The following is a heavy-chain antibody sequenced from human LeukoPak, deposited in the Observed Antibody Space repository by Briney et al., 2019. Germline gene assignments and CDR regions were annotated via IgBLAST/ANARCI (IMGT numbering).Heavy chain of an antibody. D-gene: IGHD3-9*01. CDR1: GGSINSYY. Sequence: KPSETLSLTCTVSGGSINSYYWNWIRQPAGKGLEWIGYIYYSGSTNYNPSLKSRVTISVDTSKNQFSLKLSSVTAADTAVYYCARANYDILTGHPEDFDYWGQGTLVTVSS. CDR2: IYYSGST. V-gene: IGHV4-59*01. CDR3: ARANYDILTGHPEDFDY. J-gene: IGHJ4*02.